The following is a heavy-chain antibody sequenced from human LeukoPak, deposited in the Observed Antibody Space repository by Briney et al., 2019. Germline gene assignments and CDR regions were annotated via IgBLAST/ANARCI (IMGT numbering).Heavy chain of an antibody. CDR2: FDPEDGET. CDR3: ATGDSTGYLFDY. CDR1: GYTLTELS. J-gene: IGHJ4*02. Sequence: ASVKVSCKVSGYTLTELSMHWVRQAPGRGLEWMGGFDPEDGETIYAQKFQGRVTMTEDTSTDTAYMELSSLRSEDTAVYYCATGDSTGYLFDYWGQGPLVPVSS. D-gene: IGHD4-17*01. V-gene: IGHV1-24*01.